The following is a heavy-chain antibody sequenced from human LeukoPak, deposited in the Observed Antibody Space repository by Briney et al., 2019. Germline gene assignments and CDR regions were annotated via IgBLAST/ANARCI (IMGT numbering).Heavy chain of an antibody. D-gene: IGHD3-22*01. CDR1: GFTFSSYW. J-gene: IGHJ4*02. V-gene: IGHV3-7*01. Sequence: GGSLRLSCAASGFTFSSYWMSWVRQAPGKGLEWVANIKLDGSEKNYVDSVKGRFTISRDKATNSLYLQMNSLRVEDTAVYYCAKTYYYDSRFDYWGQGTLVTVSS. CDR2: IKLDGSEK. CDR3: AKTYYYDSRFDY.